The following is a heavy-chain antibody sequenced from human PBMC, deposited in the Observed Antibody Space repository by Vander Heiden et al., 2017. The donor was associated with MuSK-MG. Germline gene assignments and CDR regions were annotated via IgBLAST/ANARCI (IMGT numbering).Heavy chain of an antibody. CDR1: GFTFSSYA. Sequence: EVQLVESGGGLVQPGGSLRLSCSASGFTFSSYAMYWVRQAPGKGLEYVSAISSNGGSTYYADSVKGRFTIPRDNSKNTLYLQMSSLRAEDTAVYYCVGRGYCSGGSCYLDYWGQGTLVTVSS. J-gene: IGHJ4*02. D-gene: IGHD2-15*01. V-gene: IGHV3-64D*06. CDR2: ISSNGGST. CDR3: VGRGYCSGGSCYLDY.